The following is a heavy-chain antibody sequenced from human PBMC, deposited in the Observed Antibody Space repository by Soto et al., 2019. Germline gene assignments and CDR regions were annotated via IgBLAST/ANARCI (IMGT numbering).Heavy chain of an antibody. Sequence: SETLSLTCSVSGVSVSSPSFYWAWGRQSPGKGLEWIGSLYYIGSAYYSPSLKSRITISADSSRNQFSLKLASVTAADTAVYYCARFYGNAFDVWGRGTVVTVSS. D-gene: IGHD3-10*01. CDR2: LYYIGSA. V-gene: IGHV4-39*01. CDR3: ARFYGNAFDV. CDR1: GVSVSSPSFY. J-gene: IGHJ3*01.